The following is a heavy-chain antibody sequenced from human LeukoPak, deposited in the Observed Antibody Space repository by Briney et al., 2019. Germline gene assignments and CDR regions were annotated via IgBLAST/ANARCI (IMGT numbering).Heavy chain of an antibody. Sequence: SETLSLTCTVSGGSISSYYWSWIRQPPGKGLEWIGYIYYSGSTNYNPALKSRVTISVDTSKNQFSLKLSSVTAADTAVYYCARNYYGSGSYRFFDPWGQGTLVTVSS. D-gene: IGHD3-10*01. CDR1: GGSISSYY. J-gene: IGHJ5*02. V-gene: IGHV4-59*01. CDR2: IYYSGST. CDR3: ARNYYGSGSYRFFDP.